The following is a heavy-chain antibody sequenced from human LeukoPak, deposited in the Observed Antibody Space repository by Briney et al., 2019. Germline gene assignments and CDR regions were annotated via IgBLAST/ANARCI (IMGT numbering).Heavy chain of an antibody. J-gene: IGHJ6*04. CDR1: GFTFSDYY. V-gene: IGHV3-11*06. Sequence: GGSRRLSWAASGFTFSDYYMSWLRQAPGKGLEGVSYISSSSSYTNYADSVKGRFTISRDNAKNSLYLQMNSLRAEDTAVYYCARAFNYYYYGMDVWGKGTTVTVSS. CDR2: ISSSSSYT. CDR3: ARAFNYYYYGMDV.